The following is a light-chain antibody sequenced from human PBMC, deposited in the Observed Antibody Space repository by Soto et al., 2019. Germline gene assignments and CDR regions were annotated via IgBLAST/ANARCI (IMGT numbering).Light chain of an antibody. CDR1: SRDVGGYNY. J-gene: IGLJ1*01. CDR3: DSYTSGSSYV. Sequence: QPALTQPASGSGFPGRSSSISYNGTSRDVGGYNYLSWYQQHPGKAPNLMIYDVSYRPSGVSDRFSCSKSGNTASLTISGLQSEDEADYYCDSYTSGSSYVFATGTKVTVL. V-gene: IGLV2-14*01. CDR2: DVS.